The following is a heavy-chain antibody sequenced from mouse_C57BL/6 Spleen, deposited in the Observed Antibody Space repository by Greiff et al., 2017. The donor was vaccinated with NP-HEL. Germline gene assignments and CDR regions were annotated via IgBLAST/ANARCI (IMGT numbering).Heavy chain of an antibody. CDR3: AREIYYGNPYAMDY. V-gene: IGHV1-55*01. J-gene: IGHJ4*01. CDR2: IYPGSGST. CDR1: GYTFTSYW. Sequence: VQLQQSGAELVKPGASVKMSCKASGYTFTSYWITWVKQRPGQGLEWIGDIYPGSGSTNYNEKFKSKATLTVDTSSSTAYMQLSSLTSEDSAVYYCAREIYYGNPYAMDYWGQGTSVTVSS. D-gene: IGHD2-1*01.